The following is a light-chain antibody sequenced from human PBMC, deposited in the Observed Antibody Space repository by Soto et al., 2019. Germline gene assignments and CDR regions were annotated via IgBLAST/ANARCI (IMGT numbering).Light chain of an antibody. CDR2: DVT. Sequence: QSVLTQPRSVSGSPGQSVTISCTGTSSDVGGYNYVSWYQQHPDKAPKVMIYDVTKRPSGVPDRFSGSKSGNTASLTISGHQAEDEADYYCCSYAGSYIYVFGTGTKLTVL. J-gene: IGLJ1*01. V-gene: IGLV2-11*01. CDR3: CSYAGSYIYV. CDR1: SSDVGGYNY.